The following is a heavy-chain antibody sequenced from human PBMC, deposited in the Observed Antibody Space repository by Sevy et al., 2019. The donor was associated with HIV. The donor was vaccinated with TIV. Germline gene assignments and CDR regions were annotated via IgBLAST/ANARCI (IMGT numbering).Heavy chain of an antibody. CDR3: ARGLYSTYYYDSSSPVGY. CDR2: MNPNSGNT. J-gene: IGHJ4*02. Sequence: ASVKVFCKASGYTFTSYDIHWVRQATGQGLEWMGWMNPNSGNTGYAQKFQGRVTMTRNTSISTAYMELSSLRSEDTAVYYCARGLYSTYYYDSSSPVGYRGQGTLVTVSS. V-gene: IGHV1-8*01. CDR1: GYTFTSYD. D-gene: IGHD3-22*01.